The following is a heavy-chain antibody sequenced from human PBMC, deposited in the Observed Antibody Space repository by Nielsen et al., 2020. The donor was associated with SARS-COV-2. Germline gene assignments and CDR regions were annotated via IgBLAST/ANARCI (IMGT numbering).Heavy chain of an antibody. J-gene: IGHJ6*03. D-gene: IGHD4-17*01. V-gene: IGHV6-1*01. CDR2: TYYRSKWYN. Sequence: WIRQSPSRGLEWLGRTYYRSKWYNDYAVSVKSRITINPDTSKNQFSLHLNSVTPEDTAVYYCARARGAYGDYCYYYYTDVWGKGTTVTVSS. CDR3: ARARGAYGDYCYYYYTDV.